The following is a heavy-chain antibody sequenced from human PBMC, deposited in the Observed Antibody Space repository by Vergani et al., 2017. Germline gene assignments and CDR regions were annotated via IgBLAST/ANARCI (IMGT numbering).Heavy chain of an antibody. D-gene: IGHD3-22*01. Sequence: QVQLVQSGSEVRKPGASVKVSCQVSGYSLTELTIHWVRQAPGKGLEWMGGFDPKHGEVTFAHHIQGRVTMTEDRSTDTAYMELSSLRPEDTALYYCAIVTDYYDISGYYLDYWGQGTLVTVSS. J-gene: IGHJ4*02. CDR2: FDPKHGEV. CDR1: GYSLTELT. CDR3: AIVTDYYDISGYYLDY. V-gene: IGHV1-24*01.